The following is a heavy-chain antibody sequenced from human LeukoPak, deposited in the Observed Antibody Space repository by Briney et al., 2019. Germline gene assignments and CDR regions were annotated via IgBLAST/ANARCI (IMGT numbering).Heavy chain of an antibody. CDR3: ARATHPTYYDSSGYYQDY. CDR1: GFTFSSYW. J-gene: IGHJ4*02. D-gene: IGHD3-22*01. V-gene: IGHV3-74*01. CDR2: ISSDGSGT. Sequence: PGGSLSLSCAASGFTFSSYWMHWVRQAPGKGLVWVSRISSDGSGTSYADSVKGRFTISRDNAKNTLYLQMNSLRAEDTAVYYCARATHPTYYDSSGYYQDYWGQGTLVTVSS.